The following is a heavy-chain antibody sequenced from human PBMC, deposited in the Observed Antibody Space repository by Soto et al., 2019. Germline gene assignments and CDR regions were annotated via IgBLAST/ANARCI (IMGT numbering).Heavy chain of an antibody. CDR3: ARQDDDGYSYGVRYGMDV. V-gene: IGHV1-69*13. J-gene: IGHJ6*02. CDR1: GGTFSSYA. CDR2: IIPIFGTA. D-gene: IGHD5-18*01. Sequence: GASVKVSCKASGGTFSSYAISWVRQAPGQGLEWMGGIIPIFGTANYAQKFQGRVTITADESTSTAYMELSSLRSEDTAVYYCARQDDDGYSYGVRYGMDVWGQGTTATVSS.